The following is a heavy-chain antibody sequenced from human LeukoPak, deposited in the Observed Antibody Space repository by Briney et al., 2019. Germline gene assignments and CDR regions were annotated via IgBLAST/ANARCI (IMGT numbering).Heavy chain of an antibody. CDR2: IYYSGST. CDR3: ARTYCTNGVCYKRLSYYYYMDV. V-gene: IGHV4-59*11. J-gene: IGHJ6*03. D-gene: IGHD2-8*01. CDR1: GGSINSHY. Sequence: SETLSLTCTVSGGSINSHYWSWIRQPPGKGLEWIGYIYYSGSTNYNPSLKSRVTISVDTSKNQFSLKLSSVTAADTAVYYCARTYCTNGVCYKRLSYYYYMDVWGKGTTVTVSS.